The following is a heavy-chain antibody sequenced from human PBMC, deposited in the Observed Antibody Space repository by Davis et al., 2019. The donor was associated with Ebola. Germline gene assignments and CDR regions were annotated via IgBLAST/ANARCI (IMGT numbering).Heavy chain of an antibody. CDR1: GGSFSGYY. D-gene: IGHD3-3*01. J-gene: IGHJ6*02. V-gene: IGHV4-34*01. CDR2: INHSGST. Sequence: SETLSLTCAVYGGSFSGYYWSWIRQPPGKGLEWIGEINHSGSTNYNPSLKSRVTISVDTSKNQFSLKLRSVTAADTAVYYCARGRLSALEWLLPYYYYYYGMDVWGQGTTVTVSS. CDR3: ARGRLSALEWLLPYYYYYYGMDV.